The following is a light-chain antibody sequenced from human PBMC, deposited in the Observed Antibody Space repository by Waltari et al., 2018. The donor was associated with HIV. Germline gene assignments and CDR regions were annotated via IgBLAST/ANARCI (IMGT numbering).Light chain of an antibody. CDR3: CSYAGSPTFVI. CDR2: DVN. CDR1: RRDIGSYNL. Sequence: QSALPPPASVSGSLGQSITISCTGTRRDIGSYNLPSWYQQYPGKAPKDIIYDVNKWPSGVSHRFSGFKAANTASLTISGLQAEDEADYYCCSYAGSPTFVIFGGGTKVTVL. V-gene: IGLV2-23*02. J-gene: IGLJ2*01.